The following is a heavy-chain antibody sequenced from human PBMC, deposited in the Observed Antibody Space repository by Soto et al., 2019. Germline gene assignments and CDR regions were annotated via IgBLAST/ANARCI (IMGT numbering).Heavy chain of an antibody. CDR3: ARELGAGFDY. Sequence: SETLSLTCTVSGGSISSFYWSWIRQPPGKGLEWIGYIYYSGSTNYNPSLRSRVTISVDTSKNQFSLKVTSVTAADTAVYYCARELGAGFDYWGQGTLVTVSS. CDR1: GGSISSFY. J-gene: IGHJ4*02. V-gene: IGHV4-59*01. CDR2: IYYSGST. D-gene: IGHD6-13*01.